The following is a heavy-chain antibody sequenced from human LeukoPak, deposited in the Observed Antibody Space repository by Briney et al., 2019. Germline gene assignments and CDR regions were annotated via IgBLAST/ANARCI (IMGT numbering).Heavy chain of an antibody. D-gene: IGHD3-3*01. CDR1: GFTFSSYW. CDR2: IKQDGSEK. J-gene: IGHJ4*02. Sequence: GGSLRLSCAASGFTFSSYWMSWVRQAPGKGLEWVANIKQDGSEKYYVDSVKGRLTISRDNAKNSLYLQMNSLRAEDTAVYYCARAPSITIFGVVIQYYFDYWGQGTLVTVSS. CDR3: ARAPSITIFGVVIQYYFDY. V-gene: IGHV3-7*01.